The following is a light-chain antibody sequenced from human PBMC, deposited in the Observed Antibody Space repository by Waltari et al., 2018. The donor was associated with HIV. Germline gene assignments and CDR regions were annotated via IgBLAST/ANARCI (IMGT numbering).Light chain of an antibody. V-gene: IGKV4-1*01. CDR2: LTS. CDR1: QCLLYTQNNNHY. Sequence: IVVTQSPDSLAVSLGERATMKCMSSQCLLYTQNNNHYLAWYQQRSGQPPKLLISLTSRKASGFPDRFTGSGSGTNFTLTISRLEAEDVAVYFCQQYHSTPYTFGQGTKLEIK. J-gene: IGKJ2*01. CDR3: QQYHSTPYT.